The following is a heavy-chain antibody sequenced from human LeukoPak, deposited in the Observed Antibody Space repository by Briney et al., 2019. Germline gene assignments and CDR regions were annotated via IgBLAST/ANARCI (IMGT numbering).Heavy chain of an antibody. CDR3: AREYSSTSGRAFDI. Sequence: GGSLRLSCAASGFTFNHYAMSWVRQAPGKGLQWVSYISGSGGSRDYADSVKGRFTISRDNAKNSLYLQMNSLRAEDTAVYYCAREYSSTSGRAFDIWGQGTMVTVSS. V-gene: IGHV3-23*01. CDR1: GFTFNHYA. J-gene: IGHJ3*02. D-gene: IGHD6-6*01. CDR2: ISGSGGSR.